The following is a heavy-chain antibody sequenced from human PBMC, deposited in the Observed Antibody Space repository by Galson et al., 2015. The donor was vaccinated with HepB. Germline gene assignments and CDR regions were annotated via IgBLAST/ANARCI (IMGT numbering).Heavy chain of an antibody. CDR3: ARDYGSNSRRGDAPAFDY. Sequence: SVKVSCKASGGTFSSYAISWVRQAPGQGLEWMGGIIPILGIANYAQKFQGRVTITADKSTSTAYMELSSLRSEDTAVYYCARDYGSNSRRGDAPAFDYWGQGTLVTVSS. J-gene: IGHJ4*02. D-gene: IGHD4-23*01. CDR2: IIPILGIA. CDR1: GGTFSSYA. V-gene: IGHV1-69*10.